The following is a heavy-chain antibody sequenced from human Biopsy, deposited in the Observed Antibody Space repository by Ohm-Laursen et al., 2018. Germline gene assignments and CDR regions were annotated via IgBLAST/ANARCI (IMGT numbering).Heavy chain of an antibody. D-gene: IGHD3-22*01. CDR2: IFYRGGT. Sequence: SDTLSLTCIVSGGSVSNNNYYWGWIRQPPGKGLEWIGSIFYRGGTHYKPSLKSRVNISVDTSKNQFSLKLNSVTAADTAVYYCARDYDTSGYYYVSWGQGTLVTVSS. CDR3: ARDYDTSGYYYVS. CDR1: GGSVSNNNYY. J-gene: IGHJ5*02. V-gene: IGHV4-39*01.